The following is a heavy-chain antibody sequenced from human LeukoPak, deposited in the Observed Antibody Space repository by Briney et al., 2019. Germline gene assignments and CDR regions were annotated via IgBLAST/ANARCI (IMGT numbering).Heavy chain of an antibody. D-gene: IGHD5-24*01. CDR1: GFTFSSYA. J-gene: IGHJ4*02. Sequence: PGGSLRLSCAASGFTFSSYAMSWVRQAPGKGLEWVSAISGSGGSTYYADSVKGRFTISRDNSKNTLYLQMNSLRAEDTAVYYCAKDRARGGYNYLYYFDYWGRGTLVTVSS. CDR3: AKDRARGGYNYLYYFDY. V-gene: IGHV3-23*01. CDR2: ISGSGGST.